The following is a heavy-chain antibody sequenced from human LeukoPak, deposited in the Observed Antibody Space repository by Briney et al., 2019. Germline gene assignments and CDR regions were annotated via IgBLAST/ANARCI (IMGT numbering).Heavy chain of an antibody. CDR1: GFTFSTYW. Sequence: PGGSLRLSCAASGFTFSTYWMSWVRQGPGKGLEWVANIKRDGSEKYYVDSVKGRFTISRDNANSSLFLQMNSLRGEDTAVYYCARGGAPRSCSNGVCYSSFFDSWGQGTLVTVSS. J-gene: IGHJ4*02. CDR2: IKRDGSEK. D-gene: IGHD2-8*01. V-gene: IGHV3-7*01. CDR3: ARGGAPRSCSNGVCYSSFFDS.